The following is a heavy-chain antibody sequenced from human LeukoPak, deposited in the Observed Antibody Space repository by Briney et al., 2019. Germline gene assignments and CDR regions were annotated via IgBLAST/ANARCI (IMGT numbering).Heavy chain of an antibody. J-gene: IGHJ5*02. V-gene: IGHV1-69*04. CDR1: GGTFSSYA. CDR3: ARAPADIVVVVAAINWFDP. Sequence: ASVKVSCKASGGTFSSYAISWVRQAPGQGLEWMGRIIPILGIANYAQKFQGRVTITADKSTSTAYMELSSLRSEDTAVYYCARAPADIVVVVAAINWFDPWGQGTLVTVSS. CDR2: IIPILGIA. D-gene: IGHD2-15*01.